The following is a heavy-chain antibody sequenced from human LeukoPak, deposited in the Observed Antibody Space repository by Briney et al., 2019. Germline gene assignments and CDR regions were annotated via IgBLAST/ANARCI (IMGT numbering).Heavy chain of an antibody. CDR1: GGSFSSYY. J-gene: IGHJ2*01. CDR3: ARGPRTVITPGGRYFDL. CDR2: INSSGSA. Sequence: SETLSLTCTVYGGSFSSYYWSWIRQPPGKGLEWIGEINSSGSANYTPSLKSRATISADKSKNQFSLKLNPVTAADTAVFYCARGPRTVITPGGRYFDLWGRGPLVTVSS. D-gene: IGHD4-23*01. V-gene: IGHV4-34*01.